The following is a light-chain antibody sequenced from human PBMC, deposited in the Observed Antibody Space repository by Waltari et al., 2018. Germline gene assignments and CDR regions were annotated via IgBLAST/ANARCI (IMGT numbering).Light chain of an antibody. CDR1: TSASGGYEY. V-gene: IGLV2-14*03. J-gene: IGLJ2*01. CDR2: DVN. Sequence: SALTPPYSVSGSPGPSITISCSGITSASGGYEYVSWYQQHPGKAPKVIIYDVNNRPSGVSNRFSGSKSGSSASLTISGLQAEDEADYYCSSFTSSTTGIFGGGTKVTVL. CDR3: SSFTSSTTGI.